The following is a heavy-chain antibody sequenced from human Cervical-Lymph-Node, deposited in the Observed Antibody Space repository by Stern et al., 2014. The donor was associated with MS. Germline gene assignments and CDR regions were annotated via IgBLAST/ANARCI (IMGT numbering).Heavy chain of an antibody. Sequence: EVQLVQSGGGVVQPGGSLRLSCAASGFTSSSFAMKWVRQAPGKGLEWVSSLRSGRGRTEYAASVKGRFTISRDDPKNTLHLHMSSLRAEDTAVYYCAKAVYSDNYYGMDVWGQGTTVIVSS. CDR3: AKAVYSDNYYGMDV. D-gene: IGHD4-17*01. CDR2: LRSGRGRT. CDR1: GFTSSSFA. V-gene: IGHV3-23*04. J-gene: IGHJ6*02.